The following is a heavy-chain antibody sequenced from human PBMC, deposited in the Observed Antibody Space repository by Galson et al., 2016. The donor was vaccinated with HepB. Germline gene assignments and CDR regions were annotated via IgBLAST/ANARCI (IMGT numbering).Heavy chain of an antibody. J-gene: IGHJ6*01. V-gene: IGHV3-21*01. CDR3: ARNQVTSNRNDGDYYAMDV. D-gene: IGHD1-1*01. Sequence: SLRLSCAASRFNFGSHSMNWVRQAPGKGLEWVSSISSTSSHTYYADSLEGRFTISRDNAKDSLFLQMNSLRAEDTAVYYCARNQVTSNRNDGDYYAMDVWGQGTTVTGSS. CDR2: ISSTSSHT. CDR1: RFNFGSHS.